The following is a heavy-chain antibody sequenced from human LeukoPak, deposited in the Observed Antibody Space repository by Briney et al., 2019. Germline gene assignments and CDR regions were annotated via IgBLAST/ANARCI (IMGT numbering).Heavy chain of an antibody. D-gene: IGHD2-21*02. CDR2: IYPGDSDT. CDR3: ASQTAIDHYYFDY. Sequence: GESLKISCKGSGYSFTSYWVGWVRQMPGKGLEWMGIIYPGDSDTRYSPSFKGQVTISADKSISTAYLQWSSLKASDTAMYYCASQTAIDHYYFDYWGQGTLVTVSS. V-gene: IGHV5-51*01. J-gene: IGHJ4*02. CDR1: GYSFTSYW.